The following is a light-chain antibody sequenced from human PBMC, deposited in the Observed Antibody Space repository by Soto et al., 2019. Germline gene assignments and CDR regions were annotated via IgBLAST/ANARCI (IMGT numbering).Light chain of an antibody. CDR2: GAF. J-gene: IGKJ4*01. Sequence: EIVMTQXPATLSVSPGERATLSCRASQSVSYNLAWYQQKPGQGPRLLIYGAFTRATGIPARFSGSGSGTEFTLTISSLQSEDFGVYYCQQYKNWPPLTFGGGTKVEIK. V-gene: IGKV3-15*01. CDR3: QQYKNWPPLT. CDR1: QSVSYN.